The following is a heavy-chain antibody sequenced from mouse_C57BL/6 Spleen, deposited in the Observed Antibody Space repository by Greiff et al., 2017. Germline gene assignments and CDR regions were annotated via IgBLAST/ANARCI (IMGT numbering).Heavy chain of an antibody. CDR2: IDPSDSYT. J-gene: IGHJ2*01. CDR3: ARRGLRGFDY. V-gene: IGHV1-69*01. CDR1: GYTFTSYW. D-gene: IGHD2-4*01. Sequence: VQLQQPGAELVMPGASVKLSCKASGYTFTSYWMHWVKQRPGQGLEWIGEIDPSDSYTNYNQKFKGKSTLTVDKSSSTAYMQLSSLTSEDPAVYYCARRGLRGFDYWGQGTTLTVSS.